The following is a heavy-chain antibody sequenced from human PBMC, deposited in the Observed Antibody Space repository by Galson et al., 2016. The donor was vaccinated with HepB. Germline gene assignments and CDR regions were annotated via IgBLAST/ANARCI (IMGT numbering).Heavy chain of an antibody. Sequence: ETXXLTCSVXXXSIXXXRXXXIRXXXGKGXEWIGYIYGSGXTNYNPSLKSRVTLSLDTSKNQFSLKLSSVTAADTAVYYCARSGTYYIFDFWGXGTLVTVS. V-gene: IGHV4-59*01. D-gene: IGHD3-22*01. CDR1: XXSIXXXR. J-gene: IGHJ4*02. CDR2: IYGSGXT. CDR3: ARSGTYYIFDF.